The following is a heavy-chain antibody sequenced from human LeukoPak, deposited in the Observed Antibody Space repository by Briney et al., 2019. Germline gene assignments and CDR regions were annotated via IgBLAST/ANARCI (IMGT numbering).Heavy chain of an antibody. J-gene: IGHJ4*02. CDR3: ARYWGYNSNRSLDS. Sequence: SETLSLTCTVSGGSISSTRCYWGWIRQPPGKGLEWIGSIYYSGTTYNTPSLKSRVTISIDTSKNQFSLKLRSVTAADTALYYCARYWGYNSNRSLDSWGQGALVTVSS. CDR2: IYYSGTT. CDR1: GGSISSTRCY. D-gene: IGHD4-11*01. V-gene: IGHV4-39*01.